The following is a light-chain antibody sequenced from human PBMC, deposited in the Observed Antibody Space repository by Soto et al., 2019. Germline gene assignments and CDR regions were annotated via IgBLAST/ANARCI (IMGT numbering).Light chain of an antibody. V-gene: IGKV1-5*03. CDR3: HQYNDNWT. CDR1: QSVSRW. J-gene: IGKJ1*01. CDR2: KAS. Sequence: DIQMTQSPSTLSASVGDRVTITCRASQSVSRWLAWYQQKPGKAPKLLIYKASTLESGVPSRFSGSGSGTEFTLAISSLQPEDSATYYCHQYNDNWTFGQGTKVEIK.